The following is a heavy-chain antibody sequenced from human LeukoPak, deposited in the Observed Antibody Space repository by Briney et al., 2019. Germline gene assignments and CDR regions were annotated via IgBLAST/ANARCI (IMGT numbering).Heavy chain of an antibody. Sequence: SETLSLTCTISNGSISTYYWNWIRQPPGKGLEWIGYIYYSGSTNYNPSLKSRVTISVDTSKNQFSLKLSSVTAADTAVYYCARVQAAHEAFDIWGQGTMVTVSS. V-gene: IGHV4-59*01. CDR1: NGSISTYY. CDR2: IYYSGST. J-gene: IGHJ3*02. CDR3: ARVQAAHEAFDI.